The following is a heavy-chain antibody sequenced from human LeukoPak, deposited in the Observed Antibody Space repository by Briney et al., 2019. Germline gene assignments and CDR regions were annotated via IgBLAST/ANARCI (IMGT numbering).Heavy chain of an antibody. CDR2: IYHSGST. J-gene: IGHJ4*02. CDR1: GGSISSSNW. D-gene: IGHD3-9*01. CDR3: ATRLVIVYYFDY. V-gene: IGHV4-4*02. Sequence: SETLSLTCAGSGGSISSSNWWSWVRQPPGKGLEWIGEIYHSGSTNYNPSLKSRVTISVDKSKNQFSLKLSSVTAADTAVYYCATRLVIVYYFDYWGQGTLVTVSS.